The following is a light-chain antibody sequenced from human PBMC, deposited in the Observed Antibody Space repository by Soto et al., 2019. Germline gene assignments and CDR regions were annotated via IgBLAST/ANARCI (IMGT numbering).Light chain of an antibody. CDR2: KTS. V-gene: IGKV1-5*03. CDR1: QSIDSW. CDR3: QHYNSYGT. Sequence: DIQMTQSPSTLSASVGDTVTITFRASQSIDSWLACYQQKPGKAPNLLIYKTSNLESGVPSRFSGSGSGTEFTLTISSLQPDDFATYYCQHYNSYGTFGQGTKVDIK. J-gene: IGKJ1*01.